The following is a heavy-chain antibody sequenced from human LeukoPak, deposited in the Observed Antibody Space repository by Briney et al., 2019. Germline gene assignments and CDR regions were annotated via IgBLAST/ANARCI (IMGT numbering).Heavy chain of an antibody. CDR3: ARAPPLYSSSWSADY. D-gene: IGHD6-13*01. CDR1: GYTFSSFG. CDR2: ISAYNGNT. Sequence: ASVKVSCKASGYTFSSFGISWVRQTPAQRLVLMPWISAYNGNTNYPQKLQGRVTMTTDTSTSTAYMELRSLRSDDTAVYYCARAPPLYSSSWSADYWGQGALVTVSS. J-gene: IGHJ4*02. V-gene: IGHV1-18*01.